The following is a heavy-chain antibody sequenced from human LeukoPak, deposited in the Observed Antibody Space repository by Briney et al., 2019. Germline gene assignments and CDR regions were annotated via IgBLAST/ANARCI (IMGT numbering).Heavy chain of an antibody. CDR1: GFVFSDYS. V-gene: IGHV3-74*01. D-gene: IGHD2-21*02. CDR2: VNGDGSGA. CDR3: TRDTSYCFGDCFWA. Sequence: GGFLRLSCAGSGFVFSDYSLHWVRQGPGKGLTWISRVNGDGSGAIYADSVRGRFTMSRDNVKNTLFLDMNSLRAEDTGLYYCTRDTSYCFGDCFWAWGQGTLVTVSS. J-gene: IGHJ5*02.